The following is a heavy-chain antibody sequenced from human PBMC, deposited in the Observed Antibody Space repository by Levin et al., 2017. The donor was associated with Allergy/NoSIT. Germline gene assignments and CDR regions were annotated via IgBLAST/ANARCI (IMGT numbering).Heavy chain of an antibody. J-gene: IGHJ5*02. Sequence: GGSLRLSCTASGFTVGDHAMNWVRQAPGKGLEWVGFISRKDYGGTTEYAASVKGRFTISRDDSKNVAYLQMNSLKVDDTAVYYCSRGESSSWSDLWGQGTLVTVSS. V-gene: IGHV3-49*04. CDR3: SRGESSSWSDL. CDR1: GFTVGDHA. CDR2: ISRKDYGGTT. D-gene: IGHD3-16*01.